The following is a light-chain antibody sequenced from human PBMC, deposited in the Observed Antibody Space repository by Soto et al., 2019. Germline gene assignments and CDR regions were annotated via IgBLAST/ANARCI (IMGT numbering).Light chain of an antibody. CDR2: EVV. V-gene: IGLV2-8*01. J-gene: IGLJ1*01. CDR3: KSYAGSNTYV. Sequence: QSAVTQPPSASGSPGQSVTISCTGTKNDIGVYDFVSWYQHHPGKAPRLIIYEVVQRPSGVPDRFSGYKSGNTASLTVSGLQAADEADYFCKSYAGSNTYVFGSGTKVTVL. CDR1: KNDIGVYDF.